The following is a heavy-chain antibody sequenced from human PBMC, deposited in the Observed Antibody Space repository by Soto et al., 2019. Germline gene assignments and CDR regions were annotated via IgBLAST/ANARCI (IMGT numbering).Heavy chain of an antibody. J-gene: IGHJ4*02. CDR2: MYNSGNT. CDR1: GGSISSGGYY. CDR3: ATRPYGDKFIPYFDY. V-gene: IGHV4-31*03. D-gene: IGHD4-17*01. Sequence: SETLSLTCTVSGGSISSGGYYWSWIRQHSGKGLEWIGYMYNSGNTYYNPSLKSRVTISVGTSKNQISLKLSSVTAADTAVYYCATRPYGDKFIPYFDYWGQGTLVTVSS.